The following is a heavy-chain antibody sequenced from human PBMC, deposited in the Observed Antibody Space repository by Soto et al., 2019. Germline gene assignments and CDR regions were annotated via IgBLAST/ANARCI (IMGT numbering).Heavy chain of an antibody. V-gene: IGHV3-30-3*01. CDR1: GFTFSSYA. CDR2: ISYDGSNK. CDR3: ARTLRGLGYYYYGMDV. Sequence: QVQLVESGGGVVQPGRSLRLSCAASGFTFSSYAMHWVRQAPGKGLEWVAVISYDGSNKYYADSVKGRFTISRDNSKNXLYLQMNSLRAEDTAVYYCARTLRGLGYYYYGMDVWGQGTTVTVSS. J-gene: IGHJ6*02. D-gene: IGHD5-12*01.